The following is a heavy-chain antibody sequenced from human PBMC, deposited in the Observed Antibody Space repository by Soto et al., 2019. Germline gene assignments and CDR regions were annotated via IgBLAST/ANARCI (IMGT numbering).Heavy chain of an antibody. J-gene: IGHJ6*02. V-gene: IGHV3-30-3*01. CDR2: ISYDGSNK. D-gene: IGHD3-10*01. Sequence: QVQLVESGGGVVQPGRSLRLSCAASGFTFSSYAMHWVRQAPGKGLEWVAVISYDGSNKYYADSVKGRFTISRDNSKNTLYLQMNSLRAEDTAVYYCARGKKLWFGEFPKDYYYYYGMDVWGQGTTVTVSS. CDR3: ARGKKLWFGEFPKDYYYYYGMDV. CDR1: GFTFSSYA.